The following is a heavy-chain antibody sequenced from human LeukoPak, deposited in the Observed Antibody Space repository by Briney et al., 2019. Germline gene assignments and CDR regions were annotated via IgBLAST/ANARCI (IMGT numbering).Heavy chain of an antibody. J-gene: IGHJ4*02. D-gene: IGHD3-9*01. CDR3: PGAHDILTGYYLFDY. Sequence: GGSLRLSCAASRFTFSSYGMHWVRQAPGKGLEWVAVIRYDGSNKYYADSVKGRFTISRDNSKNTLYLQMNSLRAEDTAVYYCPGAHDILTGYYLFDYWGQGTLVTVSS. CDR1: RFTFSSYG. V-gene: IGHV3-33*01. CDR2: IRYDGSNK.